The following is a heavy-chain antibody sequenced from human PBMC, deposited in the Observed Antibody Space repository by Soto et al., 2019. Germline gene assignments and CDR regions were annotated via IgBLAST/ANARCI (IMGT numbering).Heavy chain of an antibody. D-gene: IGHD3-10*01. CDR3: ASGSLYGSGSYPVDY. V-gene: IGHV1-69*08. CDR2: IIPLIGTL. Sequence: QVQLVQSGAEVKKPGSSVNVSCKASGDTFNNHLISWVQQAPGQGLEWLGTIIPLIGTLNYAQKLQGRVTLSADRSTSTAYMELSSLRSDDTAVYYCASGSLYGSGSYPVDYWGQGTLVSVSS. CDR1: GDTFNNHL. J-gene: IGHJ4*01.